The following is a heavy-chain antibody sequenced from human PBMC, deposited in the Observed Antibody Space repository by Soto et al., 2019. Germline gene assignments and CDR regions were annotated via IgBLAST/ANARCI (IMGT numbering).Heavy chain of an antibody. CDR1: GGSISSYY. Sequence: QVQLQESGPGLVKPSETLSLTCTVSGGSISSYYWSWIRQPPGKGLEWIGYIYYSGSTNYNPSLKSRVTISVDTSKNQFSLKLSSVTAADTAVYYCARSVSGWYGGVEYWFDPWGQGTLVTVSS. CDR3: ARSVSGWYGGVEYWFDP. D-gene: IGHD6-19*01. J-gene: IGHJ5*02. V-gene: IGHV4-59*08. CDR2: IYYSGST.